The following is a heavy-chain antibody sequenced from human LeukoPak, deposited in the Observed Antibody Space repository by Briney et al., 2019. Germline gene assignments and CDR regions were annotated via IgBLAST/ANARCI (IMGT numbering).Heavy chain of an antibody. J-gene: IGHJ4*02. CDR2: IIPIFGIA. Sequence: SVTVSCTASGGTFSSYAISWVRQAPGQGLEWMGRIIPIFGIANYAQKFQGRVTITADKSTSTAYMELSSLRSEDTAVYYCARASGDHVDYWGQGTLVTVSS. V-gene: IGHV1-69*04. D-gene: IGHD4-17*01. CDR1: GGTFSSYA. CDR3: ARASGDHVDY.